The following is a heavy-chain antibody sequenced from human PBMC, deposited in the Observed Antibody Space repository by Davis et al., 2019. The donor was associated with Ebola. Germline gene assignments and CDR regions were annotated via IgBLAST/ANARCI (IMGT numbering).Heavy chain of an antibody. D-gene: IGHD1/OR15-1a*01. CDR3: ARDPMNTLAALPDF. CDR1: GYAFTNYY. J-gene: IGHJ4*02. V-gene: IGHV1-46*01. CDR2: INPASGIA. Sequence: AASVKVSCKASGYAFTNYYMHWVRQAPGQGLDWMGLINPASGIATYAQKFQGRLSITTDTSTSTVDLDLSSLGPEDTAVYYCARDPMNTLAALPDFWAQGTLVTVSS.